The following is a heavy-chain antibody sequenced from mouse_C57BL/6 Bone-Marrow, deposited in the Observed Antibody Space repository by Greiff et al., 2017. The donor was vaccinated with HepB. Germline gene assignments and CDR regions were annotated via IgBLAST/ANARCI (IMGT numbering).Heavy chain of an antibody. CDR2: IYPRSGNT. D-gene: IGHD4-1*01. CDR1: GYTFTSYG. CDR3: ARSPLGWYFDY. V-gene: IGHV1-81*01. J-gene: IGHJ2*01. Sequence: VQLVESGAELARPGASVKLSCKASGYTFTSYGISWVKQRTGQGLEWIGEIYPRSGNTYYNEKFKGKATLTADKSSSTAYMELRSLTSEDSAVYFCARSPLGWYFDYWGQGTTLTVSS.